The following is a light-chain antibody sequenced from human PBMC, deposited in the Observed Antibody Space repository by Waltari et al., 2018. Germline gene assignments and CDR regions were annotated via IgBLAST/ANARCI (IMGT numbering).Light chain of an antibody. CDR2: QDN. V-gene: IGLV1-40*01. CDR1: GSNIGAFF. Sequence: QSVLTQPPSVSGAPGQRVTISCTGSGSNIGAFFVSWYQHLPGTTPKLLIYQDNRRPSGVSDRFSGSKSGTSASLTITGLQTEDETDYHCLSYDSSLSAYIFGAGTRLSVL. J-gene: IGLJ1*01. CDR3: LSYDSSLSAYI.